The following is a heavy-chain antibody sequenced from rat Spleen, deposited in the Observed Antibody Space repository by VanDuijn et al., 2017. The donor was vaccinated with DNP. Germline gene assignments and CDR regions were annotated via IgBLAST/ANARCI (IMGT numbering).Heavy chain of an antibody. CDR2: ITNTGGST. CDR3: ARGENNYIYWYFDF. J-gene: IGHJ1*01. Sequence: EVQLVESGGGLVQPGRSLELSCVASGFTFNNYWMTWIRQAPGKGLEWVASITNTGGSTYYPDSVRGRFTISRDNAKSTLYLQMDSLRSEDTAIYYCARGENNYIYWYFDFWGPGTMVTVSS. D-gene: IGHD1-10*01. V-gene: IGHV5-31*01. CDR1: GFTFNNYW.